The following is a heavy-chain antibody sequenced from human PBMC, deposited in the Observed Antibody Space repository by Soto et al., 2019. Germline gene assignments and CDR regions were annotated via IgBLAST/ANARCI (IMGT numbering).Heavy chain of an antibody. CDR3: ARDFSPAEQNWNDAYNYFDP. Sequence: ASVKVSCKASGYTLIAYHVHWVRQAPGQGLEWMGWINPKSGGTIYSQKFQGRVTMTTDASISTSYMELSRLQSDDTAIYYCARDFSPAEQNWNDAYNYFDPWGQGTLVTVSS. V-gene: IGHV1-2*02. J-gene: IGHJ5*02. CDR2: INPKSGGT. D-gene: IGHD1-1*01. CDR1: GYTLIAYH.